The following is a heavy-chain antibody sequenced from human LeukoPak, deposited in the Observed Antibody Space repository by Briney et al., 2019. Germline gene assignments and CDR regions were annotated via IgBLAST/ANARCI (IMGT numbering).Heavy chain of an antibody. CDR1: GYTFTSYD. CDR3: ARGVSYGSGSYYAY. V-gene: IGHV1-8*01. D-gene: IGHD3-10*01. J-gene: IGHJ4*02. CDR2: MNPNSGNT. Sequence: ASVKVSCKASGYTFTSYDINWVRQATGQGLEWMGWMNPNSGNTGYAQKFQGRVTMTRNTSISTAYMELSSLRSEDAAVYYCARGVSYGSGSYYAYWGQGTLVTVSS.